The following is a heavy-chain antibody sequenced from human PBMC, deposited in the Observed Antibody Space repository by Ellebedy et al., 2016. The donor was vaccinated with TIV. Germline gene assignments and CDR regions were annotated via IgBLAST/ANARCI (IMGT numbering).Heavy chain of an antibody. CDR3: ARDQAYYYDSSGQS. CDR1: GFTFSSYA. Sequence: GESLKISXAASGFTFSSYAMHWVRQAPGKGLEWVAVISYDGSNKYYADSVKGRFTISRDNSKNTLYLQMNSLRAEDTAVYYCARDQAYYYDSSGQSWGQGTLVTVSS. CDR2: ISYDGSNK. D-gene: IGHD3-22*01. J-gene: IGHJ4*02. V-gene: IGHV3-30*04.